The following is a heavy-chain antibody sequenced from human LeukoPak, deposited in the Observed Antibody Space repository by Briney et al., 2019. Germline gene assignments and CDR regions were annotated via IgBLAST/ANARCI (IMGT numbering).Heavy chain of an antibody. D-gene: IGHD6-19*01. V-gene: IGHV3-15*01. J-gene: IGHJ3*02. CDR1: GFTFSNAW. CDR3: ANVGGGSGPYRDDAFDI. Sequence: PGGSLRLSCAASGFTFSNAWMSWVRQAPGKGLEWVGRIKSKTDGGTTDYAAPVKGRFTISRDDSKNTLYLQMNSLKTEDTAVYYCANVGGGSGPYRDDAFDIWGQGTMVTVSS. CDR2: IKSKTDGGTT.